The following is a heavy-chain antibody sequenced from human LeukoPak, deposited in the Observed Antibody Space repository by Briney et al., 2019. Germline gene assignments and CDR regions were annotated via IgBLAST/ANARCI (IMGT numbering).Heavy chain of an antibody. CDR2: INPNSGGT. D-gene: IGHD3-22*01. Sequence: ASVKVSCKASGYTFTGYYMHWVRQAPGQGLEWMGWINPNSGGTNYAQKFQGRVTMTRDTSISTAYMELSRLRSDDTAVYHCARDNDDSSGWLEYYFDYWGQGTLVTVSS. J-gene: IGHJ4*02. CDR1: GYTFTGYY. V-gene: IGHV1-2*02. CDR3: ARDNDDSSGWLEYYFDY.